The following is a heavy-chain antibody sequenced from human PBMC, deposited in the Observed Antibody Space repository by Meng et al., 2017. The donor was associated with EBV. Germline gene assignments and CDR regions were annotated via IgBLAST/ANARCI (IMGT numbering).Heavy chain of an antibody. CDR2: LIPMSDAP. CDR3: ASESGRGFTPDY. D-gene: IGHD3-10*01. Sequence: QGQWGRSGAEVKKPGSSVKASGKASGGTFRSDAVSWVRQAPGQGLEWMGGLIPMSDAPHYAQKFQGRVTMTADESTNTHYMDLSGLRFEDTAVYYCASESGRGFTPDYWGQGTLVTVSS. CDR1: GGTFRSDA. J-gene: IGHJ4*02. V-gene: IGHV1-69*01.